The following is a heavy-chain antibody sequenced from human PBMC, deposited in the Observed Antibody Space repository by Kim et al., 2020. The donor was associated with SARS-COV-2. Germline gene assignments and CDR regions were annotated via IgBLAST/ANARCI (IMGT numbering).Heavy chain of an antibody. J-gene: IGHJ1*01. Sequence: GGSLRLSCAASGFTFSDYAMSWVRQAPGKGLEWVSAISADGVNTYYADSVRGRFTVSRDNSKNTLFLQLNSLRAGDTAVYYCALICGGGCVEYFQHWGQGTLVTVST. CDR2: ISADGVNT. CDR1: GFTFSDYA. D-gene: IGHD2-21*01. CDR3: ALICGGGCVEYFQH. V-gene: IGHV3-23*01.